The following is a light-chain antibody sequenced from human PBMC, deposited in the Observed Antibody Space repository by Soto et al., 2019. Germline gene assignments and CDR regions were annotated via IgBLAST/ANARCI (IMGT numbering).Light chain of an antibody. CDR1: QSVSSSY. V-gene: IGKV3-20*01. Sequence: EIVLTQSPGTLSLSPGERATLSCRASQSVSSSYLAWYQQKPGQAPRLLIYGASSRATGIPDRFSGSGSGTDLTLTINRLELEDFAVYYCHQYGSSPYTFGQGTKLES. J-gene: IGKJ2*01. CDR2: GAS. CDR3: HQYGSSPYT.